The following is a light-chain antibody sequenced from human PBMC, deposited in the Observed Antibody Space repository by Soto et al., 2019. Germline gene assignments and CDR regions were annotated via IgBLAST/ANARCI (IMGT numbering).Light chain of an antibody. V-gene: IGKV3-15*01. CDR2: AAS. J-gene: IGKJ1*01. Sequence: EIVMTQSPATLSVSPGERATLSCRASQSISSNLAWYQQKPGQVPSLLIYAASIRATGIPARFSGSGSGTEFTLTISSLQSEDFAVYYCQQYNNWPPWTFGQGTKVEIK. CDR1: QSISSN. CDR3: QQYNNWPPWT.